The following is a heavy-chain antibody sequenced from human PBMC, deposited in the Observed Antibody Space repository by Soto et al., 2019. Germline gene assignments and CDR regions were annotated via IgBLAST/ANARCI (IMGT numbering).Heavy chain of an antibody. CDR1: GGSISSYY. CDR3: ARARRRVVRGVIITTDYYMDV. V-gene: IGHV4-59*12. Sequence: SETLSLTCTVSGGSISSYYWSWIRQPPGKGLEWIGYIYYSGSTNYNPSPKSRVTISVDTSKNQFSLKLSSVTAADTAVYYCARARRRVVRGVIITTDYYMDVWGKGTTVTVSS. CDR2: IYYSGST. J-gene: IGHJ6*03. D-gene: IGHD3-10*01.